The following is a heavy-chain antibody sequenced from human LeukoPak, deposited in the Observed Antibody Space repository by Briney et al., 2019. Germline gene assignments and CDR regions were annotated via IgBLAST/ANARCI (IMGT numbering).Heavy chain of an antibody. Sequence: GTSVKVSCKASGYTFTGYYMEWVRQAPGQGLEWMGWINPNSGGTKYEQKFQGRVTMTRDTSTSTVYMGLSSLRSEDTAVYYCARTRRVPSDLTGYPYYYMDVWGKGTTVTISS. CDR3: ARTRRVPSDLTGYPYYYMDV. V-gene: IGHV1-2*02. D-gene: IGHD3-9*01. CDR1: GYTFTGYY. J-gene: IGHJ6*03. CDR2: INPNSGGT.